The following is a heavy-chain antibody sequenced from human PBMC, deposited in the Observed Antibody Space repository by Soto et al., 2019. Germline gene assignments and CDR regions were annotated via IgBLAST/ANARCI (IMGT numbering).Heavy chain of an antibody. Sequence: QVQLVESGGGVVQPGGSLRLSCAASGFTFSSYGMHWVRQAPGKGLEWVTIIWYDGINKYYADSVKGRFTISRDNSNNTLCLQMNGLRVEDSAVYYCAREGGYLDYWGQGGLFTVSA. J-gene: IGHJ4*02. CDR3: AREGGYLDY. D-gene: IGHD2-15*01. CDR1: GFTFSSYG. V-gene: IGHV3-33*01. CDR2: IWYDGINK.